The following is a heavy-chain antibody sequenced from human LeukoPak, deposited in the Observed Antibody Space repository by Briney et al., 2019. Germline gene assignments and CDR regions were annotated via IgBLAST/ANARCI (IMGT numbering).Heavy chain of an antibody. D-gene: IGHD3-22*01. CDR3: ARGLYYDSSGYYGY. J-gene: IGHJ4*02. V-gene: IGHV3-21*01. Sequence: GGSLRLSCAASGFTFSSYSMNGVRQAPGKGLEWVSSISSSSSYIYYADSVKGRITISRDSAKNSPYLQMNSLIAEDTAVYYCARGLYYDSSGYYGYWGQGTLVTVSS. CDR2: ISSSSSYI. CDR1: GFTFSSYS.